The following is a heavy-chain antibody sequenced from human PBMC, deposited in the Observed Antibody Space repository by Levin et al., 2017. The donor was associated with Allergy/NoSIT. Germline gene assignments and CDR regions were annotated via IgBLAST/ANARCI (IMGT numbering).Heavy chain of an antibody. V-gene: IGHV1-69*01. CDR3: VNRSAYCYGHYYVDY. J-gene: IGHJ4*02. D-gene: IGHD5-18*01. CDR2: IVPVFGST. Sequence: SVKVSCKASGGTFRHYALSWVRQAPGQGFEWMGGIVPVFGSTNYAQKFHGRVTITADESTSTANMELSSLRSDDTAVYYCVNRSAYCYGHYYVDYWGQGTLVTGSS. CDR1: GGTFRHYA.